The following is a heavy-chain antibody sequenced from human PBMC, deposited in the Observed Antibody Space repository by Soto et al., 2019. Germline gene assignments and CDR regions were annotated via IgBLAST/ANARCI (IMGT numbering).Heavy chain of an antibody. CDR1: GGTFSSNP. CDR3: ARDLSAVKRFESFKYYRMDV. CDR2: IIPRFATP. J-gene: IGHJ6*02. Sequence: QVQLMQSGAEVRKPGSSVTVSCKASGGTFSSNPISWVRQAPGQGLEWMGGIIPRFATPHYARRFLDRVTLTADRSTNTAYMELTGLTSEDTAIYYCARDLSAVKRFESFKYYRMDVWGQGTTVTV. D-gene: IGHD3-3*01. V-gene: IGHV1-69*06.